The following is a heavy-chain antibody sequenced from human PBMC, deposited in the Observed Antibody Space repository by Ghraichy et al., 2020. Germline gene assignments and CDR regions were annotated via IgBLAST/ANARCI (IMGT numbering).Heavy chain of an antibody. V-gene: IGHV3-30*02. D-gene: IGHD6-13*01. CDR2: IRYDGSNK. J-gene: IGHJ4*02. CDR3: AKDRLGSSWYGTRRGFDY. Sequence: GGSLRLSCAASGFTFSSYGMHWVRQAPGKGLEWVAFIRYDGSNKYYADSVKGRFTISRDNSKNTLYLQMNSLRAEDTAVYYCAKDRLGSSWYGTRRGFDYWGQGTLVTVSS. CDR1: GFTFSSYG.